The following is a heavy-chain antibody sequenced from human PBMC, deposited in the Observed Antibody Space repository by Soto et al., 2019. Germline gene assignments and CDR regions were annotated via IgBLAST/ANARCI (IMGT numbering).Heavy chain of an antibody. D-gene: IGHD3-3*01. CDR2: ISPKNGNT. J-gene: IGHJ5*02. V-gene: IGHV1-18*04. CDR3: ATSYDSGFDP. Sequence: GXSVKVSCQASGYSFSTYDISWLRQAPGQGPEWMGRISPKNGNTNYAQNFQDRVTMTADTSSSTAYMELRGLRSDDTAKYYCATSYDSGFDPWGQGTLVTVSS. CDR1: GYSFSTYD.